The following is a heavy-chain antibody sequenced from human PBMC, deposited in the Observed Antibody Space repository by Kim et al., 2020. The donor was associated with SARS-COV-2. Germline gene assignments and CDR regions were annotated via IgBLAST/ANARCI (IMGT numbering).Heavy chain of an antibody. D-gene: IGHD3-22*01. CDR3: ARDPTTDYDSSLWDY. J-gene: IGHJ4*02. V-gene: IGHV3-11*01. Sequence: DSVKGRFTISRDNAKNSLYLQMNSLRAEDTAVYYCARDPTTDYDSSLWDYWGQGTLVTVSS.